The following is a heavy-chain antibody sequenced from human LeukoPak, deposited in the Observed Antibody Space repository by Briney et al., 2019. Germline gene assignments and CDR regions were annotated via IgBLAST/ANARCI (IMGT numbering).Heavy chain of an antibody. CDR3: AKPTTVTSYYYYMDV. D-gene: IGHD4-17*01. Sequence: PGGSLRLSCAASGFTFSRYSMNWVRQAPGKGLEWVSSITSSSSYAFYADSVKGRFTISRDNSKNTLYLQMNSLRAEDTAVYYCAKPTTVTSYYYYMDVWGKGTTVTISS. V-gene: IGHV3-21*01. J-gene: IGHJ6*03. CDR1: GFTFSRYS. CDR2: ITSSSSYA.